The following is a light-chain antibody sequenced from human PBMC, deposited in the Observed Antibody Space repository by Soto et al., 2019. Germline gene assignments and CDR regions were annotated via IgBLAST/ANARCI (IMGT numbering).Light chain of an antibody. Sequence: EIVLTQSPCTVSLSPGESATLSCRASQSISRSDLAWYQHRPGQSPRLLIYATSSRATGIPDRFTGGGAGTGFTLTISRLEPEDSAVYYCQQYGSSPTFGGGIKVDIK. CDR1: QSISRSD. CDR3: QQYGSSPT. J-gene: IGKJ4*01. CDR2: ATS. V-gene: IGKV3-20*01.